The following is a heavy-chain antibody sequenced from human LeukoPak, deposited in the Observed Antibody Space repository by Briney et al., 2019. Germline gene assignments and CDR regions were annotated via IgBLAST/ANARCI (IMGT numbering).Heavy chain of an antibody. CDR2: IIPILGIA. CDR3: ATGPSVVVEPFFDI. Sequence: GASVKVSCKASGGTFSSYAISWVRQAPGQGLEWMGRIIPILGIANYAQKFQGRVTITADKSTSTAYMELSSLRSEDTAVYYCATGPSVVVEPFFDIWGQGTLVTVSS. J-gene: IGHJ4*02. D-gene: IGHD2-15*01. CDR1: GGTFSSYA. V-gene: IGHV1-69*04.